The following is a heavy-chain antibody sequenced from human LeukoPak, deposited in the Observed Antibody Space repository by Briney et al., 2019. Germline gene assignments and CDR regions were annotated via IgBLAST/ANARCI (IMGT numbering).Heavy chain of an antibody. J-gene: IGHJ4*02. D-gene: IGHD4-23*01. CDR3: AKVRYGGNSGFDS. CDR2: ISSNGGRI. Sequence: GGSLRLSCSASGFTFSGYAMHWVRQAPGKGLEHVSAISSNGGRIYYADSVKGRFTISRDNSKNNLYLQMSSLGAEDMSVYYCAKVRYGGNSGFDSWGQGTMVTVSS. V-gene: IGHV3-64D*06. CDR1: GFTFSGYA.